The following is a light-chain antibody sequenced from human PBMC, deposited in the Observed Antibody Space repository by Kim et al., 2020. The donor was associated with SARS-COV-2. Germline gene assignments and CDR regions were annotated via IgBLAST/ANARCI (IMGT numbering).Light chain of an antibody. CDR3: VAWDDSLNGYV. Sequence: HRVTISCSGSSSNSGSNSVDWYRQVPGTAPKLLIYTNNHRPSGFPDRFSGSKSGTSASLAISGLQSQDETDYYCVAWDDSLNGYVFGTGTKVTVL. CDR2: TNN. V-gene: IGLV1-44*01. J-gene: IGLJ1*01. CDR1: SSNSGSNS.